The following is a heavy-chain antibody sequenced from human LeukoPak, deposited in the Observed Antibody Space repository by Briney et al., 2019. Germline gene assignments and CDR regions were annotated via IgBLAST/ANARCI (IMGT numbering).Heavy chain of an antibody. D-gene: IGHD4-17*01. V-gene: IGHV1-2*02. CDR2: INPKSVGT. J-gene: IGHJ4*01. CDR1: GYTFTGNY. CDR3: ARAPTVTTGDY. Sequence: SVKLSCYAAGYTFTGNYMHWVRQAHGQGLEWMGWINPKSVGTNYAKKFPGRVTMTRETSISTAYMELSRLRSDDTAGYYCARAPTVTTGDYWGHGTLVTVSS.